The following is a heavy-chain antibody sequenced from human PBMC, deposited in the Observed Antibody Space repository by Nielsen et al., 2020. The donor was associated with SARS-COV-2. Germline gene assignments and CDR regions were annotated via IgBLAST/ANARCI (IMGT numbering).Heavy chain of an antibody. D-gene: IGHD6-19*01. Sequence: ASVKVSCKASGYTFTSYGISWVRQAPGQGLEWMGWISAYNGNTNYAQKLQGRVTMTTDTSTSTAYVELRSLRSDDTAVYYCARRVAADFRFDYWGQGTLVTVSS. J-gene: IGHJ4*02. CDR2: ISAYNGNT. CDR1: GYTFTSYG. V-gene: IGHV1-18*01. CDR3: ARRVAADFRFDY.